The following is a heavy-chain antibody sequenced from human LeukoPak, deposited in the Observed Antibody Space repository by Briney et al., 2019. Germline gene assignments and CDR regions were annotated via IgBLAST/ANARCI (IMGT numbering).Heavy chain of an antibody. CDR2: INHSGST. Sequence: SETLSLTCAVYGGSFSGYYWSWIRQPPGKGLEWIGEINHSGSTNYNPSLKSRVTISVDTSKNQFSLKLSSVTAADTAVYYCARGGIKVMVPIGVVIIPVIDYGMDVWGQGTTVTVSS. D-gene: IGHD3-3*01. V-gene: IGHV4-34*01. CDR1: GGSFSGYY. CDR3: ARGGIKVMVPIGVVIIPVIDYGMDV. J-gene: IGHJ6*02.